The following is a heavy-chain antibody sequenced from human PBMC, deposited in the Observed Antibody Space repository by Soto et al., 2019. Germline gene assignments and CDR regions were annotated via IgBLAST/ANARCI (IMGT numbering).Heavy chain of an antibody. V-gene: IGHV3-30-3*01. J-gene: IGHJ6*02. CDR3: ARKDDYGYRYINYGLDV. CDR1: GFTFNIYA. CDR2: ISFDGTKK. Sequence: GGSLRLSCAASGFTFNIYALHWVRQAPGKGLEWVAVISFDGTKKYYSDSVKGRFTISRDNLKNTLYLQMNNLRVEDAALYFCARKDDYGYRYINYGLDVWGQGTTVTVSS. D-gene: IGHD4-17*01.